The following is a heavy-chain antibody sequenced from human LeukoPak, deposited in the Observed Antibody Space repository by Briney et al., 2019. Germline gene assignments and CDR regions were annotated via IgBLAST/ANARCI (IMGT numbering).Heavy chain of an antibody. Sequence: ASVKVSCKASGYTFTSYAMHWVRQAPGQRLEWMGWINAGNGNTKYSQKFQGRVTITRDTSASTACMELSSLRSEDTAVYYCARDPTYSGSYFDYWGQGTLVTVSS. D-gene: IGHD1-26*01. J-gene: IGHJ4*02. V-gene: IGHV1-3*01. CDR2: INAGNGNT. CDR1: GYTFTSYA. CDR3: ARDPTYSGSYFDY.